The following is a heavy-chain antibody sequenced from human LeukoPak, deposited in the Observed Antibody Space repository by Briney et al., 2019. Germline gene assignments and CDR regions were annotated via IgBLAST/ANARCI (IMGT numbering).Heavy chain of an antibody. CDR3: ARAHCSGGSCYSGDLVDY. D-gene: IGHD2-15*01. Sequence: GGSLRLSCAASGFTFSRYWMHWVRKAPGKGLVWVSRINTDGSSTSYADSVKGRFTISRDNAKNTLYLQMNSLRAEDTAVYYCARAHCSGGSCYSGDLVDYWGQGTLVTVSS. V-gene: IGHV3-74*01. CDR1: GFTFSRYW. CDR2: INTDGSST. J-gene: IGHJ4*02.